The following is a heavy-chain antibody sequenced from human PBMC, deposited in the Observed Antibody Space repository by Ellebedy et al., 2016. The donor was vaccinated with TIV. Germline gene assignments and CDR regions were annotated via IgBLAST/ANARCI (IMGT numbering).Heavy chain of an antibody. CDR3: ARQLKTSTIFGVVTGFWLQP. CDR1: GAYVSDSDYY. V-gene: IGHV4-39*01. CDR2: ISDRGST. D-gene: IGHD3-3*01. J-gene: IGHJ5*02. Sequence: MPSETLSLTCTVTGAYVSDSDYYWVWIRQPPGRALEWVGSISDRGSTFHNPSLQRRITMSVDTSKNQFSLTLKSVTAADTAVYHCARQLKTSTIFGVVTGFWLQPWGQGTLVNVSS.